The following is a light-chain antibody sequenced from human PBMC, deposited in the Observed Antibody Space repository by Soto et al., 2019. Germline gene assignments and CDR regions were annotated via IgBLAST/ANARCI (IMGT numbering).Light chain of an antibody. CDR1: SRNIGGYNV. Sequence: QAVLTQPASVSGSPGQSITISCSGTSRNIGGYNVVSWYQQHPGKAPKVIVYEGIKRPSGVSDRFSGSTSGSTASLTISGLQAEDEAEYYCCSYVGATTYVFRSGTKVNVL. V-gene: IGLV2-23*01. J-gene: IGLJ1*01. CDR2: EGI. CDR3: CSYVGATTYV.